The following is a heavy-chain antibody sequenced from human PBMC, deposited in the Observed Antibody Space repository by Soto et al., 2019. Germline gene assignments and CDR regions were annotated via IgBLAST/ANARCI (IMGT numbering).Heavy chain of an antibody. V-gene: IGHV3-48*01. J-gene: IGHJ4*02. D-gene: IGHD2-8*01. CDR3: ARLYCTNGIHEGDFDY. CDR2: ISVSSTTI. Sequence: PGGSLRLSCAASGFTCSIHSMNWLRQAPGKGLEWISYISVSSTTIHYADSVKGRVTISVDKSKNQFSLKLSSVTAADTAVYYCARLYCTNGIHEGDFDYWGQGTLVTVSS. CDR1: GFTCSIHS.